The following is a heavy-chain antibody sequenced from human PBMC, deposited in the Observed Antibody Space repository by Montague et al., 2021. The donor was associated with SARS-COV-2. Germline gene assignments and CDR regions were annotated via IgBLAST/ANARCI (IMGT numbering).Heavy chain of an antibody. Sequence: SETLSLTCTVSGGSISSYYWSWIRQPPGKGLEWIGYIYYSGNTNYNPSLKSRVTISVDTSKNQFSLKLSSVTAADTAVYYCARTGLGDYDILTGYTVNAFDIWGQGTMVTVSS. CDR3: ARTGLGDYDILTGYTVNAFDI. D-gene: IGHD3-9*01. CDR2: IYYSGNT. CDR1: GGSISSYY. J-gene: IGHJ3*02. V-gene: IGHV4-59*01.